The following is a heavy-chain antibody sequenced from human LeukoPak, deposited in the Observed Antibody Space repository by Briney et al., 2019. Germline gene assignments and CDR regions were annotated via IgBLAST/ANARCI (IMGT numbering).Heavy chain of an antibody. V-gene: IGHV3-21*01. CDR1: GGSISSSS. CDR3: ARDRVDPVFDY. J-gene: IGHJ4*02. Sequence: ETLSLTCTVSGGSISSSSYYWGWIRQPPGKGLEWVSSISSSSSYIYYADSVKGRFTISRDNAKNSLYLQMNSLRAEDTAVYYCARDRVDPVFDYWGQGTLVTVSS. D-gene: IGHD3-10*01. CDR2: ISSSSSYI.